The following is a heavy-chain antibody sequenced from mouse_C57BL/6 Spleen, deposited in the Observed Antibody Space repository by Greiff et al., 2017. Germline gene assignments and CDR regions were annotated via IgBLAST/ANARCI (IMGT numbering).Heavy chain of an antibody. V-gene: IGHV1-82*01. D-gene: IGHD3-2*02. CDR1: GYAFSSSW. CDR3: ATSTAQATRYARDY. J-gene: IGHJ4*01. Sequence: VKLMESGPELVKPGASVKISCKASGYAFSSSWMNWVKQRPGQGLEWIGRIYPGDGDTHYNGKFKGKATLTADKSSSTAYMPLSSLTSEDTTVNSCATSTAQATRYARDYWGQGTSVTVSS. CDR2: IYPGDGDT.